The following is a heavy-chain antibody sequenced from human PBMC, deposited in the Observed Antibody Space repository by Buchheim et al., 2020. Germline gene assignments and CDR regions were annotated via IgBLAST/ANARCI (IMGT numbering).Heavy chain of an antibody. CDR2: IYHSGST. V-gene: IGHV4-4*02. J-gene: IGHJ4*02. CDR1: GGSISSSNW. CDR3: ARWVEEEPFSIAAAEAGGFDY. Sequence: QVQLQQWGAGLVKPSGTLSLTCAVSGGSISSSNWWSWVRQPPGKGLEWIGEIYHSGSTNYNPSLKSRVTISVDKSKNQFSLKLSSVTAADTAVYYCARWVEEEPFSIAAAEAGGFDYWGQGTL. D-gene: IGHD6-13*01.